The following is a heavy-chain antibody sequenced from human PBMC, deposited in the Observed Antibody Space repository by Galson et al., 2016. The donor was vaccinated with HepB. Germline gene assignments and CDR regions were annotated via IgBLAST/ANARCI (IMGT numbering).Heavy chain of an antibody. V-gene: IGHV3-23*01. CDR1: GFTFSSYA. Sequence: SLRLSCAASGFTFSSYAMSWVRQAPGKGLEWVSAISGSGTSTCYADSVKGRFTISRVNSMNTVYLQMNSLRGDDTAVYYCARARFRDWYFELWGRGTLVTVSS. CDR2: ISGSGTST. CDR3: ARARFRDWYFEL. J-gene: IGHJ2*01.